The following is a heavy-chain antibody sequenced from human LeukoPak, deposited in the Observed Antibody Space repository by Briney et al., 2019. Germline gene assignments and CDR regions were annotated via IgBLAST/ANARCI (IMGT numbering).Heavy chain of an antibody. CDR3: ARDTGSASDD. J-gene: IGHJ4*02. CDR2: IIPIFDTA. D-gene: IGHD4-17*01. Sequence: AASVKVSCEASGGTFSSYAISWVRQAPGQGLEGMGGIIPIFDTANYAQRFEGRVTITTDESTSTAYMELSSLRSEDTAVYYCARDTGSASDDWGQGTLVTVSS. V-gene: IGHV1-69*05. CDR1: GGTFSSYA.